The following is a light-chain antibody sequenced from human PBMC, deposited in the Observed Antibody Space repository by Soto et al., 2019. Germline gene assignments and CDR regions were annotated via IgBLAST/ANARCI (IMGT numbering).Light chain of an antibody. J-gene: IGKJ2*01. CDR2: GAS. Sequence: EIVMTQSPATLSVSPGERATLSCRASQSVSSNLAWYQQKPGQAPRLLIYGASTRATGIPARFSGSGSGTDFTLTISSLQSEYVAVYYCQQYNNWPFTFGQCPKLEIK. V-gene: IGKV3-15*01. CDR1: QSVSSN. CDR3: QQYNNWPFT.